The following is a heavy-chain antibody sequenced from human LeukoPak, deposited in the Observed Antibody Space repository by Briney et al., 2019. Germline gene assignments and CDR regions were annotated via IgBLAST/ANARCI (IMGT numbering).Heavy chain of an antibody. J-gene: IGHJ4*02. CDR1: GDSIRSNNYY. Sequence: SETLSLTCSVSGDSIRSNNYYWSWIRQPAGKGLEWIGRIFTSGSTIYSPSLQSRVTISIDKSKNQFSLRLSSVTAADTAVYYCARGIGAADFWGQGILVTVSS. D-gene: IGHD3-16*01. CDR3: ARGIGAADF. V-gene: IGHV4-61*02. CDR2: IFTSGST.